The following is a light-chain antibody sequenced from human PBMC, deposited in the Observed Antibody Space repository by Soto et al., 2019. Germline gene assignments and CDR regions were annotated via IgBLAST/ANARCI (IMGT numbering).Light chain of an antibody. Sequence: QSALTQPPSASGSPGQSVTISCTGNGSDVGGYNYVSWYQHHPGKAPKLMLYEVSTRPSGVPDRFSGSKSGNTASLTVSGLQAEDEADYYCSSYAGSNIYVVFGGGTKVTVL. V-gene: IGLV2-8*01. CDR2: EVS. J-gene: IGLJ2*01. CDR3: SSYAGSNIYVV. CDR1: GSDVGGYNY.